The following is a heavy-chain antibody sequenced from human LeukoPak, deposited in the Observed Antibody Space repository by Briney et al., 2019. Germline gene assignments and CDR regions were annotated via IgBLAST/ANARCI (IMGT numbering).Heavy chain of an antibody. CDR1: GGSISSSSYY. CDR2: IYTSGST. V-gene: IGHV4-61*02. CDR3: ARDIVVVVAATHVAPYNWFDP. D-gene: IGHD2-15*01. Sequence: SETLSLTCTVSGGSISSSSYYWGWIRQPAGKGLEWIGRIYTSGSTNYNPSLKSRVTMSVDTSKNQFSLKLSSVTAADTAVYYCARDIVVVVAATHVAPYNWFDPWGQGTLVTVSS. J-gene: IGHJ5*02.